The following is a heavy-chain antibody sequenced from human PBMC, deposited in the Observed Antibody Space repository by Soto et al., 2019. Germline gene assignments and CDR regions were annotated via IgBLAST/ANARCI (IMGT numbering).Heavy chain of an antibody. V-gene: IGHV3-15*01. CDR2: IKSKTDGGTT. Sequence: AGGSLRLSCAASGFTFSNAWMSWVRQAPGKGLEWVGRIKSKTDGGTTDYAAPVKGRFTISRDDSKNTLYLQMNSLKTEDTAVYYCTTHYYGSGSYSYYFDYWGQGTLVTVSS. CDR1: GFTFSNAW. D-gene: IGHD3-10*01. CDR3: TTHYYGSGSYSYYFDY. J-gene: IGHJ4*02.